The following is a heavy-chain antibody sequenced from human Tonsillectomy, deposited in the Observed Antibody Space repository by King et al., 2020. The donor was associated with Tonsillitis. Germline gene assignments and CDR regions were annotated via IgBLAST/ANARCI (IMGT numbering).Heavy chain of an antibody. Sequence: TLKESGPVLLKPTETLTLTCTVSGFSLTNGRLGVTWIRQPPGKALEWLAHIFANDEKSYSTSLKTRMSISKDTSKSQVVLTMTNMDPADTGTYYCARVILRHEFDTSRPVGCHPWRQGPLVPVPS. D-gene: IGHD3-16*02. V-gene: IGHV2-26*01. J-gene: IGHJ5*02. CDR1: GFSLTNGRLG. CDR3: ARVILRHEFDTSRPVGCHP. CDR2: IFANDEK.